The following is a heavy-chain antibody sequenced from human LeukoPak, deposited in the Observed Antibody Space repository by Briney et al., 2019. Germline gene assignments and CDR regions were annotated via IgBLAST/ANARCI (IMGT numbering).Heavy chain of an antibody. J-gene: IGHJ5*02. CDR1: GFTFSSYS. D-gene: IGHD6-13*01. CDR3: ARDRIAAAGSSWFDP. CDR2: ISSSSSYI. V-gene: IGHV3-21*01. Sequence: GGSLRLSFAASGFTFSSYSMNWVRQAPGKGLEWVSSISSSSSYIYYADSVKGRFTISRDNAKNSLYLQMNSLRAEDTAVYYCARDRIAAAGSSWFDPWGQGTLVTVSS.